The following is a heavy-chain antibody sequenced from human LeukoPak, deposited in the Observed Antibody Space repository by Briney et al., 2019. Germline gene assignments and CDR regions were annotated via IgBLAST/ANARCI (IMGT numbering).Heavy chain of an antibody. CDR1: GGSFSGYY. J-gene: IGHJ5*02. CDR2: INHSGSS. V-gene: IGHV4-34*01. D-gene: IGHD4-11*01. Sequence: SETLSDTCAVNGGSFSGYYWSWIRQPPGKELEWIGDINHSGSSNYNPSLKSQVTISGYTSKYQFSLKLSSVSAADTAVYYCARRLIDYTQRGFDPWGQGTQVTVSS. CDR3: ARRLIDYTQRGFDP.